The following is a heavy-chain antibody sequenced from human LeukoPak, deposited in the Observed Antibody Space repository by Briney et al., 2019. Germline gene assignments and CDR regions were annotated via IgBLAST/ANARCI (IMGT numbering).Heavy chain of an antibody. V-gene: IGHV3-15*01. Sequence: PGGSLRLSCAASGFTVRSNYLSWVRQAPGKGLEWVGRIKSRSDGGTTDYAAPVKGRFTVSRDDSKNTLYLQMNSLKTEDTAVYYCTTARAAGHWGQGTLVTVSS. CDR1: GFTVRSNY. CDR3: TTARAAGH. CDR2: IKSRSDGGTT. D-gene: IGHD6-13*01. J-gene: IGHJ4*02.